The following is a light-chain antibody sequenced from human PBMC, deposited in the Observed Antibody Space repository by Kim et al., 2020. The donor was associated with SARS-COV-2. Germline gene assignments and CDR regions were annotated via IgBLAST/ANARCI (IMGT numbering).Light chain of an antibody. J-gene: IGLJ1*01. CDR2: RDY. CDR1: SSNIGGNT. V-gene: IGLV1-44*01. CDR3: AAWDDSLRGRI. Sequence: ELTQPPSVSGTPGQRVTISCSGSSSNIGGNTVHWYQQFAGTAPQLLIYRDYHRPSGVPDRFSGSKSGTSGSLAISGLQSEDEADYYCAAWDDSLRGRIFGTGTKVTV.